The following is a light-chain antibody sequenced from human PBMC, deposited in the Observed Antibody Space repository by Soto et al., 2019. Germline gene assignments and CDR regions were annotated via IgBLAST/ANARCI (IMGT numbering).Light chain of an antibody. V-gene: IGLV2-23*01. CDR1: SSDVGNYNL. J-gene: IGLJ2*01. Sequence: QSALTQPASVSGSPGQSITISRTGTSSDVGNYNLVSWYQQHPGKAPKLMIYEGSKRPSGVSNRFSGSKSGNTASLTISGLQAEDEADYYCCSYAGSSTLVFGGGTKVTVL. CDR2: EGS. CDR3: CSYAGSSTLV.